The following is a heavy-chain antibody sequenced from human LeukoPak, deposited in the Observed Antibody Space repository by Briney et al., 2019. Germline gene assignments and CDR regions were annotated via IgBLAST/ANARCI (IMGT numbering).Heavy chain of an antibody. D-gene: IGHD3-3*01. CDR2: ISGSGGST. Sequence: GGSLRLSCAASGFTFSSYAVSWVRQAPGKGLEWVSAISGSGGSTYYADSVKGRFTISRDNSKNTLYLQMNSLRAEDTAVYYCARDGYYDFWSGPRYFDYWGQGTLVTVSS. CDR3: ARDGYYDFWSGPRYFDY. J-gene: IGHJ4*02. CDR1: GFTFSSYA. V-gene: IGHV3-23*01.